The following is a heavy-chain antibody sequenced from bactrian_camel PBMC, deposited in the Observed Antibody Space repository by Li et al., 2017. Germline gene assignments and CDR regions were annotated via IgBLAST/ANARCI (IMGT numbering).Heavy chain of an antibody. CDR2: ISSDGGST. V-gene: IGHV3S40*01. Sequence: QLVESGGGLVQHGGSLRLSCAASGFTFSSYFMSWVRQVPGKGLEWVSTISSDGGSTYYAGSVKGRFTISRDNAKNTVYLQLNSLKTEDTAVYYCVAQVPYLGSWSYVGQGTQVTVS. CDR1: GFTFSSYF. D-gene: IGHD7*01. J-gene: IGHJ4*01.